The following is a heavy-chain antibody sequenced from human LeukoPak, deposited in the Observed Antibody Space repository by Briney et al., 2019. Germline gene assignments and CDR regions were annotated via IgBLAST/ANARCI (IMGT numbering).Heavy chain of an antibody. D-gene: IGHD3-10*01. V-gene: IGHV1-24*01. J-gene: IGHJ5*02. CDR3: ALGPLLWFGFDP. CDR2: FDPEDGET. Sequence: ASVKVSCKVSGYTLTELSMHWVRQAPGKGLGWMGGFDPEDGETIYAQKLQGRVTMTEDTSTDTAYMELSSLRSEDTAVYYCALGPLLWFGFDPWGQGTLVTVSS. CDR1: GYTLTELS.